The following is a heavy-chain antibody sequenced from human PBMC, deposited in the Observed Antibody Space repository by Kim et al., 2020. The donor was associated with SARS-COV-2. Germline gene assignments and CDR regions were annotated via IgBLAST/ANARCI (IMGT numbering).Heavy chain of an antibody. Sequence: AAAVKGRFTISRDNSKNTLHLQMNSLRAEDTALYYCAKSSGTYGADAFDIWGQATMVTVSS. V-gene: IGHV3-23*01. J-gene: IGHJ3*02. D-gene: IGHD3-10*01. CDR3: AKSSGTYGADAFDI.